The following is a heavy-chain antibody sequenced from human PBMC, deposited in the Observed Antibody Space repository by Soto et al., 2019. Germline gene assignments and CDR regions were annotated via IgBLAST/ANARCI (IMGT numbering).Heavy chain of an antibody. V-gene: IGHV3-30*18. D-gene: IGHD3-3*01. CDR1: GFTFSSYG. CDR3: AKDFKIREGSVLRFLEWKSNGMDV. J-gene: IGHJ6*02. CDR2: ISYDGSNK. Sequence: QVQLVESGGGVVQPGRSLRLSCAASGFTFSSYGMHWVRQAPGKGLEWVAVISYDGSNKYYADSVKGRFTISRDNSKNTLYLQMNSLRAEDTAVYYCAKDFKIREGSVLRFLEWKSNGMDVWGQGTTVTVSS.